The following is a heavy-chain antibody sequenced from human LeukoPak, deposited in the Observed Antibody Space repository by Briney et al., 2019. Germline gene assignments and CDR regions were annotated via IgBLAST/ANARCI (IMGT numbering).Heavy chain of an antibody. J-gene: IGHJ4*02. CDR2: IIPIFGTA. Sequence: GASVTVSCKASGCSFSSYAISWVRQAPGQGREWVGRIIPIFGTANYAQKFQGRVTSTTDESTSTAYMELSSLRSEDTAVYYCARVGHYYDSSGYYGPWGQGTPVTVSS. D-gene: IGHD3-22*01. CDR3: ARVGHYYDSSGYYGP. V-gene: IGHV1-69*05. CDR1: GCSFSSYA.